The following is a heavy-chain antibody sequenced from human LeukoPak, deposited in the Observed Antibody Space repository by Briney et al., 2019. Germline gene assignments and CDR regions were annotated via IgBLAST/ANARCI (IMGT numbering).Heavy chain of an antibody. J-gene: IGHJ3*02. V-gene: IGHV3-7*01. Sequence: PGGSLRLSCAASGFTFSNYWMSWVRQAPGKGLEWVAKIKQDGSEEYYVDSVKGRFTISRDNAQSSLYLQMNSLRAEDTAVYYCARDKLLGALDIWGQGTMVTVSS. CDR3: ARDKLLGALDI. CDR2: IKQDGSEE. CDR1: GFTFSNYW. D-gene: IGHD1-26*01.